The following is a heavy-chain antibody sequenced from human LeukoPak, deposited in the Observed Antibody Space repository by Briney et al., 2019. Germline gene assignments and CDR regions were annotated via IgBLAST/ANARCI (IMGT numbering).Heavy chain of an antibody. V-gene: IGHV3-7*01. CDR3: ARDKIVGATYFYS. CDR2: IKQGVSEI. J-gene: IGHJ4*02. D-gene: IGHD1-26*01. Sequence: GGSLRLSCAASGFTFSSYCMSWVRQAPGKGLEWVANIKQGVSEIYYVDSVKGRFTISRDNTKHSLYLQMNSLRAEDTAVYYSARDKIVGATYFYSWGQGALVTVSS. CDR1: GFTFSSYC.